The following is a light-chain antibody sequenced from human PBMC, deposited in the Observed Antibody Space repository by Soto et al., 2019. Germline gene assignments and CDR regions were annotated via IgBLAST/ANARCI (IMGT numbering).Light chain of an antibody. CDR2: DVS. Sequence: QSVLAQPRSVSGSPGQSVSISCTGTSSDVGGYNYVSWYQQHPGKAPKVMIYDVSTRTSGVPDRFSGSKSGNPASLTISGLQSEDEADYYCCSSAGRYTYVFGPGPTVTVL. CDR1: SSDVGGYNY. J-gene: IGLJ1*01. V-gene: IGLV2-11*01. CDR3: CSSAGRYTYV.